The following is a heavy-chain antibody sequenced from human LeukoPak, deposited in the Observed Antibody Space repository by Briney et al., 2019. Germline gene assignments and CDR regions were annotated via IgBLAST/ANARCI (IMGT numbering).Heavy chain of an antibody. Sequence: SDTLSLTCLVSGDSISSSNYWGWIRQAPGKGLEWIGSIYHTGITYYNPSLKSRVTLSVDTSKNQFSLRMNSVTAADTAFYYCATDNGPWGYDALDVWGQGTVVTVSS. V-gene: IGHV4-38-2*01. CDR2: IYHTGIT. CDR1: GDSISSSNY. CDR3: ATDNGPWGYDALDV. D-gene: IGHD3-16*01. J-gene: IGHJ3*01.